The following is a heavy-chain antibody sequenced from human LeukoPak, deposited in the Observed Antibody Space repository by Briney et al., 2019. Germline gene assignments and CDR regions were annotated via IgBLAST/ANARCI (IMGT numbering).Heavy chain of an antibody. CDR3: ATYSGSYASRYFDY. J-gene: IGHJ4*02. V-gene: IGHV1-69*13. Sequence: SVKVSCKASGGTFSSYAISWVRQAPGQGLEWMGGIIPIFGTANYAQKFQGRVTITADESTSTAYMELSSLRSEDTAVYYCATYSGSYASRYFDYWGQGTLVTVSS. D-gene: IGHD1-26*01. CDR1: GGTFSSYA. CDR2: IIPIFGTA.